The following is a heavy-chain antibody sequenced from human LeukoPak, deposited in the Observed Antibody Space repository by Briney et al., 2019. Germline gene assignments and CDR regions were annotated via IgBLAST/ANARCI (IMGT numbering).Heavy chain of an antibody. CDR2: IYSGGST. J-gene: IGHJ4*02. V-gene: IGHV3-53*04. CDR1: GFTVSSNY. Sequence: GGSLRLSCAASGFTVSSNYMSWVRQAPGKGLEWVSVIYSGGSTYYADSVKGRFTISRHNSKNTLYLQMNSLRAEDTAVYYCAKGFQYGSGRHFDYWGQGTLVTVSS. D-gene: IGHD3-10*01. CDR3: AKGFQYGSGRHFDY.